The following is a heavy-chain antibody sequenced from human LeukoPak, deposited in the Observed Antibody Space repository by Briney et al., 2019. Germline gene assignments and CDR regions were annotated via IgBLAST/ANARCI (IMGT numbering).Heavy chain of an antibody. J-gene: IGHJ4*02. CDR1: GHTFTSYY. D-gene: IGHD3-16*02. V-gene: IGHV1-46*01. Sequence: ASVKLSCNASGHTFTSYYMHWVRQAPGQGLEWKGIINPSGGSTTYAQKFQGRVTMTRDTSTSTVYVELSSLRSEDTAVYYCARAEAAFGGVIDPFDYWGQGSLVTVSS. CDR3: ARAEAAFGGVIDPFDY. CDR2: INPSGGST.